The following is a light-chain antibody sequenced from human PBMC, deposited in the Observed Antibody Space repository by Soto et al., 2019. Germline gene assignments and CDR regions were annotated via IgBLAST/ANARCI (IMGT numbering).Light chain of an antibody. V-gene: IGKV1-39*01. Sequence: DIQMTQSPSSLSASVGDRVTVTCRASQSISSYLSWYQQKPGRAPKLLIYAASSLQSGVPSRFSGSGSGTDFTLTISSLQPEDSATYYCQQSFTIPFTFGPGTTVDIK. CDR3: QQSFTIPFT. CDR2: AAS. CDR1: QSISSY. J-gene: IGKJ3*01.